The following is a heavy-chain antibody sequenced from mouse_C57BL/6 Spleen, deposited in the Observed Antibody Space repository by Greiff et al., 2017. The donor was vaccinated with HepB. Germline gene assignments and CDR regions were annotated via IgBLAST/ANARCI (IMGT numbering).Heavy chain of an antibody. D-gene: IGHD1-1*01. CDR2: IWWDDDK. CDR3: ARMGHYYGSSSAWFAY. J-gene: IGHJ3*01. V-gene: IGHV8-8*01. CDR1: GFSLSTFGMG. Sequence: QVTLKVSGPGILQPSQTLSLTCSFSGFSLSTFGMGVGWIRQPSGKGLEWLAHIWWDDDKYYNPALKSRLTISKDTSKNQVFLKIANVDTADTATYYCARMGHYYGSSSAWFAYWGQGTLVTVSA.